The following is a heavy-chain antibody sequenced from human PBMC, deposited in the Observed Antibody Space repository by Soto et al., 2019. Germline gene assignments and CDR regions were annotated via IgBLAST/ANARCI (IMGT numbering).Heavy chain of an antibody. CDR1: GFTFSSYA. V-gene: IGHV3-23*01. Sequence: GGSLRLSCAASGFTFSSYAMTWVRQAPGKGLQWVSAISASDGSTYYADSVKGRFTISRDNSKKTLYLQMNSLRAENTAIYYCAKDSRYYYDSSGSFDYWGQGTLVTVSS. CDR3: AKDSRYYYDSSGSFDY. D-gene: IGHD3-22*01. CDR2: ISASDGST. J-gene: IGHJ4*02.